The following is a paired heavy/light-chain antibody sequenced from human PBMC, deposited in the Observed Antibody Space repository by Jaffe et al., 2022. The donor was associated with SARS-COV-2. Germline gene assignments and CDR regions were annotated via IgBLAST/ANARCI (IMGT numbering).Heavy chain of an antibody. CDR2: MNPISGNT. J-gene: IGHJ5*02. CDR1: GYTFTSYD. D-gene: IGHD1-1*01. Sequence: QVQLVQSGAEVKKPGASVKVSCKPSGYTFTSYDFNWVRQAPGQGPEWMGWMNPISGNTGFARKFQGRVTMTRNTSIGTAYMELSSLRSDDTAIYYCTTGDRGPWTGNGYWLGHWGQGTLVTVSS. V-gene: IGHV1-8*01. CDR3: TTGDRGPWTGNGYWLGH.
Light chain of an antibody. V-gene: IGLV1-44*01. CDR2: FNN. CDR1: SSNIGNDI. J-gene: IGLJ1*01. CDR3: GTWDDSLNAYV. Sequence: QSVLTQPPSVSGAPGRRVTISCSGSSSNIGNDIVNWYQQVPGTAPKLLIYFNNQRPSGVPDRFSGSKSGTSASLAISGLQSDDEADYYCGTWDDSLNAYVFGTGTTVTVL.